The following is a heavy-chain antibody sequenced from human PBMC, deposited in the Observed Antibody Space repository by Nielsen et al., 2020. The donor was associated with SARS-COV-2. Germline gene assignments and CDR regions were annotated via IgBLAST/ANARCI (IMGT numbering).Heavy chain of an antibody. J-gene: IGHJ4*02. V-gene: IGHV4-34*01. CDR1: GGSFSGYY. CDR2: INHSGST. D-gene: IGHD3-22*01. CDR3: ARDKYYDGRRGNFDY. Sequence: GSLRLSCAVYGGSFSGYYWSWIRQPPGKGLEWIGEINHSGSTNYNPSLKSRVTISVDTSKNQFSLKLSSVTAADTAVYYCARDKYYDGRRGNFDYWGQGTLVTVSS.